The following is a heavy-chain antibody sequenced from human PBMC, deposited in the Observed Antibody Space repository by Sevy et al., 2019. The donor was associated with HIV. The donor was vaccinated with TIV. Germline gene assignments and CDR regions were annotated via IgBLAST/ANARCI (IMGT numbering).Heavy chain of an antibody. CDR1: GFTFSSYG. CDR2: ISYDGSNK. J-gene: IGHJ3*02. CDR3: AKDRRLFGEVLGDAFDI. D-gene: IGHD3-10*02. V-gene: IGHV3-30*18. Sequence: GGSLRLSCAASGFTFSSYGMHWVRQAPGKGLEWVAVISYDGSNKYYADSVKGRFTISRDNSKNTLYLQMNSLGAEDTAVYYCAKDRRLFGEVLGDAFDIWGQGTMVTVSS.